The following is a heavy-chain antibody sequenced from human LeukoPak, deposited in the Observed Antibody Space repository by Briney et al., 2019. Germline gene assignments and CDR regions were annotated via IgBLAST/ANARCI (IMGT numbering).Heavy chain of an antibody. CDR1: GYSSTSYW. Sequence: GESLKISCKGSGYSSTSYWIGWVRQMPGKGLEWIGIIYPGDSDTRYSPSFQGQVTISADKSISTAYLQWSSLKASDTAMYYCARVLGWTGLSSGSLGAFDIWGQGTMVTVSS. CDR3: ARVLGWTGLSSGSLGAFDI. CDR2: IYPGDSDT. V-gene: IGHV5-51*01. D-gene: IGHD1-26*01. J-gene: IGHJ3*02.